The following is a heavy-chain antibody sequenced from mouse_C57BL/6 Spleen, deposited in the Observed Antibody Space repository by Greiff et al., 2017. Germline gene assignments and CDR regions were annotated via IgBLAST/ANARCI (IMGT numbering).Heavy chain of an antibody. CDR2: ISYDGSN. CDR3: AREGVAPFDY. V-gene: IGHV3-6*01. Sequence: VQLKESGPGLVKPSQSLSLTCSVTGYSITSGYYWNWIRQFPGNKLEWMGYISYDGSNNYNPSLKNRISITRDTSKNQFFLKLNSVTTEDTATYYCAREGVAPFDYWGQGTTLTVSS. D-gene: IGHD1-3*01. J-gene: IGHJ2*01. CDR1: GYSITSGYY.